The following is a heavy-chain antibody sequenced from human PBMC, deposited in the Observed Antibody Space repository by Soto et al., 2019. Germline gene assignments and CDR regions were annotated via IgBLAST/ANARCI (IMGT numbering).Heavy chain of an antibody. CDR3: ARDLEDWFDP. CDR1: GYTFSSYC. J-gene: IGHJ5*02. V-gene: IGHV1-18*01. CDR2: ISAYNGNT. Sequence: ASVKVSCKASGYTFSSYCISWVRQALGQGLEWMGWISAYNGNTNYAQKLQGRVTMTTDTSTSTAYMELRSLRSDDTAVYYCARDLEDWFDPWGQGTLVTVSS.